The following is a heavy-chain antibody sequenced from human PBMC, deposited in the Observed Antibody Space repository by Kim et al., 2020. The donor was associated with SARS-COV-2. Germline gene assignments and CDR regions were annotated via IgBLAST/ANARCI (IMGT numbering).Heavy chain of an antibody. V-gene: IGHV4-61*01. CDR2: IYYSGST. J-gene: IGHJ6*02. D-gene: IGHD6-13*01. CDR1: GGSVSSGSYY. Sequence: SETLSLTCTVSGGSVSSGSYYWSWIRQPPGKGLEWIGYIYYSGSTNYNPSLKSRVTISVDTSKNQFSLKLSSVTAADTAVYYCARVAAEQLYYYGMDVWGQGTTVTVSS. CDR3: ARVAAEQLYYYGMDV.